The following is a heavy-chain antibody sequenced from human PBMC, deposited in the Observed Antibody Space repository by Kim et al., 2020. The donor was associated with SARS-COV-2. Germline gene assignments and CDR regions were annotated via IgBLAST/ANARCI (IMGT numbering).Heavy chain of an antibody. CDR2: IYYSGST. CDR1: GGSISSSSYY. CDR3: ARHSDYYGMDV. Sequence: SETLSLTCTVSGGSISSSSYYWGWIRQPPGKGLEWIGSIYYSGSTYYNPSLKSRVTISVDTSKNQFSLKLSSVTAADTAVYYCARHSDYYGMDVWGQGTTVTVSS. J-gene: IGHJ6*02. D-gene: IGHD3-10*01. V-gene: IGHV4-39*01.